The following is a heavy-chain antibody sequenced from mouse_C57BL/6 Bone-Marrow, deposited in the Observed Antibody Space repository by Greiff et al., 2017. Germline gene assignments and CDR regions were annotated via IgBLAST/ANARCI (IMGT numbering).Heavy chain of an antibody. CDR2: INPNNGGT. CDR3: ASGGLRVYFDY. V-gene: IGHV1-22*01. CDR1: GYTFTDYN. J-gene: IGHJ2*01. D-gene: IGHD2-4*01. Sequence: VQLQQSGPELVKPGASVKMSCKASGYTFTDYNMHWVKQSHGKSLEWIGYINPNNGGTSYNQKFKGKATLTVNKSSSTAYMELRSLTSEDSAVYYCASGGLRVYFDYWGQGTTRTVSS.